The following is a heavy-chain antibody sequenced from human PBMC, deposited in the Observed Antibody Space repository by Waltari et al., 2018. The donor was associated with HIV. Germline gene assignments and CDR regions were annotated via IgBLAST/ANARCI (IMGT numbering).Heavy chain of an antibody. D-gene: IGHD3-10*01. CDR2: SIPIFGTP. Sequence: QVQLVQSGAELKKPGSSVKVSCRASGGIFSSNGITWVRQAPGQVLEWKGGSIPIFGTPNYAQKCQGRVTITADESTGTAYMELRSRRSEDTAVYYCARRFTWNKSYYYYGLAVWGQGTTVTVSS. V-gene: IGHV1-69*01. J-gene: IGHJ6*02. CDR1: GGIFSSNG. CDR3: ARRFTWNKSYYYYGLAV.